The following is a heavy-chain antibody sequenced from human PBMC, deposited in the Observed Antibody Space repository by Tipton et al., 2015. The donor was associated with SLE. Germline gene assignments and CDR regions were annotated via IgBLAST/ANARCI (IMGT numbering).Heavy chain of an antibody. Sequence: SLRLSCTASGFTFGDYAMSWVRQAPGKGLEWVGGIRAVGYGGTAQYAASVKGRFTISRDESKSIVYLQMNSLQTEDTAIYYCTRDSAWNEKTDYWGQGTLVTVSS. V-gene: IGHV3-49*04. CDR1: GFTFGDYA. J-gene: IGHJ4*02. D-gene: IGHD1-1*01. CDR2: IRAVGYGGTA. CDR3: TRDSAWNEKTDY.